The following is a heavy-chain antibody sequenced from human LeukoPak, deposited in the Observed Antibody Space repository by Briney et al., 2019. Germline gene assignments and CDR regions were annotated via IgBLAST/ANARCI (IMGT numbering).Heavy chain of an antibody. Sequence: GGSLRLSCAASGFTFSSYGMHWVRQAPGKGLEGVAFIRYDGSNKYYADSVKGRFTISRDNSKNTLYLQMNSLRAEDTAVYYCAILLGYCSSTSCPPGAFDIWGQGTMVTVSS. V-gene: IGHV3-30*02. D-gene: IGHD2-2*01. CDR3: AILLGYCSSTSCPPGAFDI. CDR2: IRYDGSNK. CDR1: GFTFSSYG. J-gene: IGHJ3*02.